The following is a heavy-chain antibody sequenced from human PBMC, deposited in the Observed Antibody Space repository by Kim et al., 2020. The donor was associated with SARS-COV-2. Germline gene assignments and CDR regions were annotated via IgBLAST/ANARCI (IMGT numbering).Heavy chain of an antibody. CDR3: ARDDSGTYGS. Sequence: VDSMMGRLTISRDSSKHTLYLQMDSLTVDDTAIYYCARDDSGTYGSWGQGTLVTVSS. J-gene: IGHJ5*02. V-gene: IGHV3-33*01. D-gene: IGHD3-10*01.